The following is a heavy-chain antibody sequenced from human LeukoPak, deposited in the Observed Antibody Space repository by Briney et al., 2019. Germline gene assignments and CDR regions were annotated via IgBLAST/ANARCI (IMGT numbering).Heavy chain of an antibody. J-gene: IGHJ6*03. CDR2: VSSSGSTI. CDR3: ASPHYYYYYMDV. V-gene: IGHV3-11*01. Sequence: GGSLRLSCAASGFTFSDYYMSWIRQAPGKGLEWVSYVSSSGSTIYYADSVKGRFTISRDNAKNSLYPQMNSLRAEDTAVYYCASPHYYYYYMDVWGKGTTVTVSS. CDR1: GFTFSDYY.